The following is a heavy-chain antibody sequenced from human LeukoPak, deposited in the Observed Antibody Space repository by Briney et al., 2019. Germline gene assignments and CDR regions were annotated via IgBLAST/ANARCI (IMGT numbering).Heavy chain of an antibody. V-gene: IGHV4-34*01. D-gene: IGHD3-22*01. CDR3: ARKAGLTYYYDGSGYYYYWYFDL. J-gene: IGHJ2*01. CDR1: GGSFSGYY. Sequence: SETLSLTCAVYGGSFSGYYWSWIRQPPGKGLEWIGEINHSGSTNYNPSLKSRVTISVDTSKNQFSLKLSSVTAADTAVYYCARKAGLTYYYDGSGYYYYWYFDLWGRGTLVTVSS. CDR2: INHSGST.